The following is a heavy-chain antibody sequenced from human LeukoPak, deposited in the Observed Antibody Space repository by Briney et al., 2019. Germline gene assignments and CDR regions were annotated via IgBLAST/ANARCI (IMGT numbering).Heavy chain of an antibody. Sequence: SGGSLRLSCAASGFTFSSYAMSWVRQAPGKGLVWVSRIESDGSSTSYADTVKGRFTISRDNAKNTLYLQMNSLRAEDTAVYFCARDPSALAGYFDYWGQGTLVTVSS. D-gene: IGHD6-19*01. CDR3: ARDPSALAGYFDY. CDR2: IESDGSST. J-gene: IGHJ4*02. CDR1: GFTFSSYA. V-gene: IGHV3-74*01.